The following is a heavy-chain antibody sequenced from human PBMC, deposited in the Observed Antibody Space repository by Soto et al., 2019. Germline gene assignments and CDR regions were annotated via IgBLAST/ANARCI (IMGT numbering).Heavy chain of an antibody. CDR2: IYYSGST. Sequence: PSETLSLTCTVSGGSISSSSYYWGWIRQPPGKGLEWIGSIYYSGSTYYNPSLKSRVTISVDTSKNQFSLKLSSVTAADTAVYYCASLAAAGTGYWGKGTLVTVSS. D-gene: IGHD6-13*01. J-gene: IGHJ4*02. CDR3: ASLAAAGTGY. CDR1: GGSISSSSYY. V-gene: IGHV4-39*01.